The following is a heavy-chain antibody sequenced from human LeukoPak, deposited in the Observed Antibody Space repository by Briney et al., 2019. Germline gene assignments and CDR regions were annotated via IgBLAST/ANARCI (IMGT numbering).Heavy chain of an antibody. J-gene: IGHJ4*02. D-gene: IGHD3-10*01. CDR2: IIPILGIA. Sequence: ASVKVSCKASGGTFSSYAISWVRQAPGQGLEWMGRIIPILGIANYAQKFQGRVTITADKSTSTAYMELSSLRSEDTAVYYCARETRGGYYGSGSYFVYYFDYWGQGTLVTVSS. CDR3: ARETRGGYYGSGSYFVYYFDY. CDR1: GGTFSSYA. V-gene: IGHV1-69*04.